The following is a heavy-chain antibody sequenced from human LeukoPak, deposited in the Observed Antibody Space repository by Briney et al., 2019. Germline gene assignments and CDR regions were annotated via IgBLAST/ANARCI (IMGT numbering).Heavy chain of an antibody. V-gene: IGHV3-30*02. Sequence: PGGSLRLSCAASGFTFSSYGMHWVRQAPGKGLEWVAFIRYDGSNKYYADSVKGRFTISRDNSKNTLYLQMNSLRAEDTAVYYCAKLYDFWSGYYTNNWFDPWGQGTLVTVSS. CDR3: AKLYDFWSGYYTNNWFDP. D-gene: IGHD3-3*01. CDR1: GFTFSSYG. CDR2: IRYDGSNK. J-gene: IGHJ5*02.